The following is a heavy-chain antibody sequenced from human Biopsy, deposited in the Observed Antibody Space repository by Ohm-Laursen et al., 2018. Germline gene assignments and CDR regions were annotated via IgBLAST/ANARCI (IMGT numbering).Heavy chain of an antibody. CDR3: AREGLDWDNRRYKGLDV. D-gene: IGHD1/OR15-1a*01. J-gene: IGHJ6*02. CDR2: IYGSGST. V-gene: IGHV4-4*07. CDR1: GDSISSDY. Sequence: SQSLSLTCTVSGDSISSDYWTWIRGPAGKGLEWIGRIYGSGSTNYNPSLRGRVTLSGDTSKNQVSLRLRPVTAADTAVYYCAREGLDWDNRRYKGLDVWGQGATVIVSS.